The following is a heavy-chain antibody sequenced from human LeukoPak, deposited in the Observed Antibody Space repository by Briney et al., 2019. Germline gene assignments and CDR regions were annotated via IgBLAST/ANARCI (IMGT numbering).Heavy chain of an antibody. CDR2: ISGSSTII. Sequence: GGSLRLSCVVSGFTFSTYTMNWVRQAPGKGLEWISCISGSSTIIYYADSVKGRFTISRDNVKNTLFLQVNSLRDEDTAVYYCARVSHPSIVVVPAAMDWGQGTLVTVSS. CDR1: GFTFSTYT. J-gene: IGHJ4*02. V-gene: IGHV3-48*02. CDR3: ARVSHPSIVVVPAAMD. D-gene: IGHD2-2*01.